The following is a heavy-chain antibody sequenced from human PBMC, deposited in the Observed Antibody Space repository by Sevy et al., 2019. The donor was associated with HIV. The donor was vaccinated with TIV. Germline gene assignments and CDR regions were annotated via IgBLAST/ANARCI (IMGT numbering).Heavy chain of an antibody. CDR1: GATFSRYW. Sequence: GGSLRLSCAVSGATFSRYWMHWVRQAPGKGLVWVSRINTDGSNKDYADSVEGRFTISRDNAERTLYLKMNSVTYDDTALYYCVVVLHGDFELYFDIWGHGTQVTVSS. J-gene: IGHJ4*01. CDR3: VVVLHGDFELYFDI. D-gene: IGHD4-17*01. V-gene: IGHV3-74*01. CDR2: INTDGSNK.